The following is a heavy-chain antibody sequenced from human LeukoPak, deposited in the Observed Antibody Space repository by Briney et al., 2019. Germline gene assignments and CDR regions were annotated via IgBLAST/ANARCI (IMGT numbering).Heavy chain of an antibody. Sequence: ASVKVSCKASGYTFTGYYIHWVRQAPGQGLEWMGWINPDSGGTKSAQKFQGRVTMTRDTSINTAYMELSRLASDDTAVYHCARAPGSGYAFDSWGQGTQVTVSS. CDR2: INPDSGGT. D-gene: IGHD5-12*01. J-gene: IGHJ4*02. CDR1: GYTFTGYY. V-gene: IGHV1-2*02. CDR3: ARAPGSGYAFDS.